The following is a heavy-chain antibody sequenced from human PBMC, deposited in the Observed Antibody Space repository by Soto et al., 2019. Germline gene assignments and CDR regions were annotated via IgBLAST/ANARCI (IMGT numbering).Heavy chain of an antibody. Sequence: LRLSCVVSGFSVSGSSIFWVRQATGKGLEWVSLMHRGGSTDNADSVKGRFTTSRDKSKNTLYLHMNGLRVEDTAVYYCARVNTTLVDHFDCWGQGTLVTVSS. CDR3: ARVNTTLVDHFDC. CDR1: GFSVSGSS. V-gene: IGHV3-53*01. CDR2: MHRGGST. D-gene: IGHD5-18*01. J-gene: IGHJ4*02.